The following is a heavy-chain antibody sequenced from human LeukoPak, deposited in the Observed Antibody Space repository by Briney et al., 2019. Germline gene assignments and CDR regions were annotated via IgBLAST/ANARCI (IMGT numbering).Heavy chain of an antibody. V-gene: IGHV1-8*01. J-gene: IGHJ4*02. CDR2: MSPASGNT. Sequence: ASVKISCKASGYTFTSYDLNWVRRATGQGLEWMGWMSPASGNTGYAQEFQGRVTMTRDTTVSTAYMELNSLRSEDTAVYYCARGPPNWGFDSWGQGTLVTVSS. D-gene: IGHD7-27*01. CDR3: ARGPPNWGFDS. CDR1: GYTFTSYD.